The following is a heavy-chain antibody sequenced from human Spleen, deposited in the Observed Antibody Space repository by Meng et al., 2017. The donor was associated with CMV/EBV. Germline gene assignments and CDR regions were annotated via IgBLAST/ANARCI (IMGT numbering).Heavy chain of an antibody. D-gene: IGHD3-22*01. CDR2: ISPYNANT. J-gene: IGHJ5*02. CDR1: GYTFISYG. Sequence: KASGYTFISYGITGVRQAPGQGLEWMGWISPYNANTNYVLMFQARVTMTTDTSTSTTYMELRSLRSDDTAVCYCARDEDSSAFWFDPWGQGTLVTVSS. CDR3: ARDEDSSAFWFDP. V-gene: IGHV1-18*01.